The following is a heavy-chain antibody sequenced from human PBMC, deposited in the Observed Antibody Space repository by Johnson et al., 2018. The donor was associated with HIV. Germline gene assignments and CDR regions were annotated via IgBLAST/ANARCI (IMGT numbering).Heavy chain of an antibody. V-gene: IGHV3-15*01. D-gene: IGHD1-26*01. CDR1: GFTFSNAW. J-gene: IGHJ3*02. Sequence: MQLVESGGGLVKPGGSLRLSCAASGFTFSNAWMSWVRQAPGKGLEWVGRIKSKTDGGTTDYAAPVKGRFTISRDDSKNTLYLQMNSLKTEDTAVYYCTTGYSGSYLGAFDIWGQGTMVTVSS. CDR2: IKSKTDGGTT. CDR3: TTGYSGSYLGAFDI.